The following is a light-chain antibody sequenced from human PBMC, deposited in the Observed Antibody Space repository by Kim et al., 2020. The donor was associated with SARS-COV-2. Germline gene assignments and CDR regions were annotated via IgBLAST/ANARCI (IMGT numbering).Light chain of an antibody. J-gene: IGLJ2*01. V-gene: IGLV2-14*03. CDR2: DVS. CDR3: SSYTSSSTVV. Sequence: GQSITISCTGTSSYVGGYNYVAWYQHHPGKAPNLMIYDVSNRPSGVSNRFSGSKSGNTASLTISGLQAEDEADYYCSSYTSSSTVVFGGGTQLTVL. CDR1: SSYVGGYNY.